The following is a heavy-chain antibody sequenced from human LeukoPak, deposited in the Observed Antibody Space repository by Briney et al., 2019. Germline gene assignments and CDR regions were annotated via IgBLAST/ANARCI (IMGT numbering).Heavy chain of an antibody. J-gene: IGHJ5*02. D-gene: IGHD3-10*01. Sequence: ASVKVSCKASGYTFTSYYMHWVRQAPGQGLEWMGIINPSGGSTSYAQKFQGRVTMTRDTSTSTVYMELSSLRSEDTAVYYRAREYYYGSGSYSNWFDPWGQGTLVTVSS. V-gene: IGHV1-46*01. CDR2: INPSGGST. CDR3: AREYYYGSGSYSNWFDP. CDR1: GYTFTSYY.